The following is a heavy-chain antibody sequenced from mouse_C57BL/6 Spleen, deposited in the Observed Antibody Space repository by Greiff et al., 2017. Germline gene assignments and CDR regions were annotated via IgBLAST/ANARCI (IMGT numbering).Heavy chain of an antibody. CDR1: GYTFTSYW. J-gene: IGHJ2*01. CDR2: IHPNSGST. D-gene: IGHD2-13*01. CDR3: LYYSENFDY. V-gene: IGHV1-64*01. Sequence: QVQLQQPGAELVKPGASVKLSCKASGYTFTSYWMHWVKQRPGQGLEWIGMIHPNSGSTNYNEKVKSKATLTVDKSSSTAYMQLSSLTSEDSAVYYCLYYSENFDYWGQGTTLTVSS.